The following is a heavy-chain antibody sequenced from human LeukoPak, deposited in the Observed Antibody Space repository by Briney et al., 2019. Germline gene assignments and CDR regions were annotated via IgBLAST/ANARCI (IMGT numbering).Heavy chain of an antibody. D-gene: IGHD1-26*01. CDR2: ISSSSSYI. CDR1: GFTFSSYS. Sequence: GGSLRLSCAASGFTFSSYSMNWVRQAPGKGLEWVSSISSSSSYIYYADSVKGRFTISRDNAKNSLYLQMNSLRAEDTAVYYCARGSRWELPDAFDIWGQGTMVTGSS. CDR3: ARGSRWELPDAFDI. V-gene: IGHV3-21*01. J-gene: IGHJ3*02.